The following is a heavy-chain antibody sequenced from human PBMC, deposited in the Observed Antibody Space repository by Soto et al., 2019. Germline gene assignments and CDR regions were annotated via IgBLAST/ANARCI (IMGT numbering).Heavy chain of an antibody. CDR3: ARHTDSFMVRGELQWFDP. CDR1: GYSFPAFW. D-gene: IGHD3-10*01. Sequence: GESLKISCGASGYSFPAFWIGWVRQMPGKGLEWMGIIFPADSETNYSPSFQGHVTISADKSISTAYLQWSSLKASDTAMYYCARHTDSFMVRGELQWFDPWGQGTLVTVS. CDR2: IFPADSET. J-gene: IGHJ5*02. V-gene: IGHV5-51*01.